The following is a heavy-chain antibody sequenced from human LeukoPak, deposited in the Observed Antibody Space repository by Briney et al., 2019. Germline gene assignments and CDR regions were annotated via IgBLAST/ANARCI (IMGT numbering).Heavy chain of an antibody. D-gene: IGHD1-26*01. J-gene: IGHJ4*02. Sequence: PGGSLRLSCAASGLTVSRNYMNWVRQAPGKGLEWVSYISSSGSTIYYADSVKGRFTISRDNAKNSLYLQMNSLRAEDTAVYYCARDPALEWEQPHFDYWGQGTLVTVSS. CDR3: ARDPALEWEQPHFDY. CDR2: ISSSGSTI. CDR1: GLTVSRNY. V-gene: IGHV3-48*03.